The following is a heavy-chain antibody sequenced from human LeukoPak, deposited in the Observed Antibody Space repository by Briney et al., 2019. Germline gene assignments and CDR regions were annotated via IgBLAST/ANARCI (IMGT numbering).Heavy chain of an antibody. CDR2: MSPSGTT. CDR1: GDSVSSGNYY. J-gene: IGHJ4*02. V-gene: IGHV4-61*01. Sequence: SETLSLTCTVSGDSVSSGNYYLSWIRQPPGKGLDWITYMSPSGTTKYNPSLKNRVTTSVDTSRTQFSLRLSSVTAADTAVYYCARGGPRIAARPIDYWGQGTLVTVSS. CDR3: ARGGPRIAARPIDY. D-gene: IGHD6-6*01.